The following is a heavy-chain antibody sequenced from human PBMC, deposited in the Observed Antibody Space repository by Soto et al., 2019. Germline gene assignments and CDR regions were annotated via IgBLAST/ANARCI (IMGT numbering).Heavy chain of an antibody. D-gene: IGHD2-15*01. CDR1: GGSFSGYY. Sequence: SEALSLTCAVYGGSFSGYYWSWIRQPPGKGPEWIGEINHSGSTNYNPSLKSRVTISVDTSKNQFSLKLSSVTAADTAVYYCARGIIVGCSGGSCYRVGYYGMDVWGQGTTVTVSS. V-gene: IGHV4-34*01. CDR2: INHSGST. CDR3: ARGIIVGCSGGSCYRVGYYGMDV. J-gene: IGHJ6*02.